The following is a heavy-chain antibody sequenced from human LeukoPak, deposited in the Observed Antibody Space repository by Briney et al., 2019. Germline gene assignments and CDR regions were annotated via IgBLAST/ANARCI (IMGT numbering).Heavy chain of an antibody. V-gene: IGHV5-51*01. CDR2: IYPGYSDT. CDR1: GYSFTSYW. J-gene: IGHJ6*04. Sequence: GESLKISCKGSGYSFTSYWIGWVRQMPGKGLEWMGIIYPGYSDTRYSPSFQGQVTISADKSISTAYLQWSSLKASDTAMYYCARSASGDIFSLGVWGKGTTVTVSS. D-gene: IGHD3-9*01. CDR3: ARSASGDIFSLGV.